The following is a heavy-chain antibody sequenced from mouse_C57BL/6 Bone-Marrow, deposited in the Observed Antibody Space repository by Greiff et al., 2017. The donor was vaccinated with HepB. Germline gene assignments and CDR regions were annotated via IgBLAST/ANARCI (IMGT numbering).Heavy chain of an antibody. CDR1: GFTFSDYG. V-gene: IGHV5-17*01. CDR3: GRNDFYGSSPAWFAY. J-gene: IGHJ3*01. CDR2: ISSGSSTI. D-gene: IGHD1-1*01. Sequence: EVKLVESGGGLVKPGGSLKLSCAASGFTFSDYGMHWVRQAPEKGLEWVAYISSGSSTIYYADTVKGRFTISRDNAKNTVFLQMTSMRFEDTAMYYCGRNDFYGSSPAWFAYWGQGTLVTVSA.